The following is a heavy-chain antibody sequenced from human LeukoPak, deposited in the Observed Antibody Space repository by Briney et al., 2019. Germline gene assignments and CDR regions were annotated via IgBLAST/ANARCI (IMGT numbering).Heavy chain of an antibody. CDR1: GGSITSRTYY. CDR2: IHYSGST. V-gene: IGHV4-39*07. D-gene: IGHD2-8*01. Sequence: SETLSLTCSVSGGSITSRTYYWGWIRQPPGKGLEWIGSIHYSGSTYYSPSLKSRVTISVDTSKNQFSLMLRSVTAADTAVYYCTRVECIDGHCYTFDYWGPGTLVIVSS. J-gene: IGHJ4*02. CDR3: TRVECIDGHCYTFDY.